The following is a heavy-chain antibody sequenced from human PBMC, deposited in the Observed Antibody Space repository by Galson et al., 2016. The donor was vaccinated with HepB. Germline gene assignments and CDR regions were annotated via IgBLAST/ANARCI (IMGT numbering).Heavy chain of an antibody. Sequence: ETLSLTCSVSDGSISSNFWSWLRPPPEKGLEWIGYIYYSGSTNYSPSLKSRVTISLDTSKNQFSLTLTSVTAADTAVYYCARRKYMASPTAEYNWLDSWGPGTLVTVSS. D-gene: IGHD5-24*01. CDR1: DGSISSNF. CDR3: ARRKYMASPTAEYNWLDS. J-gene: IGHJ5*01. CDR2: IYYSGST. V-gene: IGHV4-59*08.